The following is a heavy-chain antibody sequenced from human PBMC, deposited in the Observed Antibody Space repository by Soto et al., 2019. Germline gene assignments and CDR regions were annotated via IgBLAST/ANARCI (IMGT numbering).Heavy chain of an antibody. D-gene: IGHD6-13*01. Sequence: GGSLRLSCVASEFTFTHYWMHWVRQAPGKGLVWVSRISSDGTTTNYADSVKGRFTISRDNAKNTLYLQMTSLRVEDRAIYYCVRGKVAAGFDYWGRGALVTVSS. CDR2: ISSDGTTT. J-gene: IGHJ4*02. CDR3: VRGKVAAGFDY. CDR1: EFTFTHYW. V-gene: IGHV3-74*01.